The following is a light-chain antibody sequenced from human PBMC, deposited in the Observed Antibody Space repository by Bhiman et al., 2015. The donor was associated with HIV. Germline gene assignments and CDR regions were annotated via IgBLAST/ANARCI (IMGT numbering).Light chain of an antibody. V-gene: IGLV2-14*01. CDR1: SSDIGDSDS. Sequence: QSALTQPPSASGSPGQSVTISCTGTSSDIGDSDSVSWYQQRPGKAPKLMIYDVSNRPSGVSNRFSGSKSGNTASLTISGLQAEDEADYYCSSYTSSSTYVFGTGTKVTV. CDR2: DVS. J-gene: IGLJ1*01. CDR3: SSYTSSSTYV.